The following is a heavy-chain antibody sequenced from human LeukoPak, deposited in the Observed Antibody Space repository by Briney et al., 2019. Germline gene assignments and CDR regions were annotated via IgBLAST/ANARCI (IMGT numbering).Heavy chain of an antibody. Sequence: SETLSLTCAVYGGSFSGYYWSWIRQPPGKGLEWIGEINHSGSTNYNPSLKSRVTISVDTSKNQFSLKLSSVTAADTAVYYCASSNLDYYYYYYMDVWGKGTTVTVSS. CDR3: ASSNLDYYYYYYMDV. V-gene: IGHV4-34*01. D-gene: IGHD4-11*01. CDR2: INHSGST. J-gene: IGHJ6*03. CDR1: GGSFSGYY.